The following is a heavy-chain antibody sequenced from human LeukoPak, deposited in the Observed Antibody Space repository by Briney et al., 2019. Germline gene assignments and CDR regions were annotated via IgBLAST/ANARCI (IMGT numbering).Heavy chain of an antibody. CDR2: IYHSGST. V-gene: IGHV4-4*02. CDR3: ARGSGLPRSTGPGDY. J-gene: IGHJ4*02. CDR1: GGSISSSNW. D-gene: IGHD3-10*01. Sequence: SETLSLTCAVSGGSISSSNWWSWVRQPPGKGLEWIGEIYHSGSTNYNPSLKSRVTISVDKSKNQFSLKLSSVTAADTAVYYCARGSGLPRSTGPGDYWGQGTLVTVSS.